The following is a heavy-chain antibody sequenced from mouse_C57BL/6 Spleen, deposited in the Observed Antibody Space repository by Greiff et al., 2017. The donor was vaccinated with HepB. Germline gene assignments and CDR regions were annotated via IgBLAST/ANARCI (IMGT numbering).Heavy chain of an antibody. J-gene: IGHJ3*01. D-gene: IGHD1-1*01. CDR3: ARKGYYGSSPAWFAY. V-gene: IGHV1-63*01. CDR2: IYPGGGYT. Sequence: QVQLQQSGAELVRPGTSVKMSCKASGYTFTNYWIGWAKQRPGHGLEWIGAIYPGGGYTNYNEKFKGKATLTADKSSSTAYMQFSSLTSEDSAIYYCARKGYYGSSPAWFAYWGQGTLVTVSA. CDR1: GYTFTNYW.